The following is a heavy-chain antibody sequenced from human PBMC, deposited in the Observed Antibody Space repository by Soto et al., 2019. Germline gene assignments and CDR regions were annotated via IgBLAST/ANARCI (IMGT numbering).Heavy chain of an antibody. CDR3: AFGPSPRRGVRGVMTFDY. CDR1: GFTFGSYW. Sequence: GSLRLSCAASGFTFGSYWMSWVRQAPGKGLEWVANIKQDGSEKYYVDSVKGRFTISRDNAKNSLYLQMNSLRAEDTAVYYCAFGPSPRRGVRGVMTFDYWGQGTLVTVSS. J-gene: IGHJ4*02. CDR2: IKQDGSEK. D-gene: IGHD3-10*01. V-gene: IGHV3-7*03.